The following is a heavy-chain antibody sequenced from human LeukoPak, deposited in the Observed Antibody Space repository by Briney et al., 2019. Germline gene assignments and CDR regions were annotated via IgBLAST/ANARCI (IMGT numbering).Heavy chain of an antibody. CDR3: ATAGDSSGYFPEYFDY. CDR1: GYTLTELS. Sequence: ASVKVSCKVSGYTLTELSMHWVRQAPGKGLEWMGGFDPEDGETIYAQKFQGRVTMTEDTSTDTAYMEPSSLRSEDTAVYYCATAGDSSGYFPEYFDYWGQGTLVTVSS. J-gene: IGHJ4*02. CDR2: FDPEDGET. D-gene: IGHD3-22*01. V-gene: IGHV1-24*01.